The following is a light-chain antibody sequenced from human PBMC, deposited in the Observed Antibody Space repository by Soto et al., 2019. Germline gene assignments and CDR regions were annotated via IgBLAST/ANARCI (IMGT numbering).Light chain of an antibody. CDR2: EDT. CDR1: SSDVGSYNT. V-gene: IGLV2-23*01. CDR3: CSSAGDTLVV. Sequence: QSALTQPASVSGSPGQSITISCTGTSSDVGSYNTVSWYQQHPGKAPKLMIFEDTERPPGVSHRFSASKSGNTAYLSISGLQAEDEAYYYCCSSAGDTLVVFGGGTKLTVL. J-gene: IGLJ2*01.